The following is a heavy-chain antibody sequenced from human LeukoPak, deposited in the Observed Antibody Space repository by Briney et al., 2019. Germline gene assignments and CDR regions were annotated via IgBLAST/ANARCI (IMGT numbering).Heavy chain of an antibody. V-gene: IGHV4-4*07. J-gene: IGHJ3*02. CDR1: GGSVNSYY. Sequence: SETLSLTCTVSGGSVNSYYWSWIRQPAGKGLEWIAYMHGSGSPNYNPSLASRLTLSVDATENQLSLKLSSVTAADTAVYFCARDLSINAFDIWGPGTLVTVSS. CDR2: MHGSGSP. CDR3: ARDLSINAFDI. D-gene: IGHD2/OR15-2a*01.